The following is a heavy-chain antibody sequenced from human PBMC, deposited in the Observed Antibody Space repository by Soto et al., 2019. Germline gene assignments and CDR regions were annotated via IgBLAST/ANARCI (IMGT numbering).Heavy chain of an antibody. Sequence: PGGSLRLSCAGSAVSGFRFTNYAIHWVRQAPGKGLEWVAIIRFDGSNEEYADSVKGRFTISRDNSKNTLYLQMNTLGAEDTAVYYCARDGIGGTVFRGYLDYWGRGTVVTVSS. V-gene: IGHV3-33*08. CDR3: ARDGIGGTVFRGYLDY. CDR2: IRFDGSNE. D-gene: IGHD1-7*01. J-gene: IGHJ4*02. CDR1: AVSGFRFTNYA.